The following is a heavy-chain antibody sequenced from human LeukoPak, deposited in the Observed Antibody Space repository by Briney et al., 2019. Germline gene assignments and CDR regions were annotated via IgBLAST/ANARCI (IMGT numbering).Heavy chain of an antibody. V-gene: IGHV3-72*01. CDR2: SRDKANSYTT. Sequence: PGGSLRLSCVASGFTFSDHYMDWVRQAPGTGLEWIGRSRDKANSYTTEYAASVKGRFTISRDDSKNSVYMQMNSLKTEDTAIYYCTKGVRSGGVYWFDPWGQGTLSPSPQ. D-gene: IGHD3-16*01. CDR1: GFTFSDHY. J-gene: IGHJ5*02. CDR3: TKGVRSGGVYWFDP.